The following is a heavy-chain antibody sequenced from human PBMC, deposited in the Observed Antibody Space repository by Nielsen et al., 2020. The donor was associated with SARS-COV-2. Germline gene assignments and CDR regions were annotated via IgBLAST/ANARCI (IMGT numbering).Heavy chain of an antibody. CDR3: ARGWGYSYGYYFDY. V-gene: IGHV3-48*01. Sequence: GESLKISYAASGFTFSSYSMNWVRQAPGKGLEWVSYISSSSSTIYYADSVKGRFTISRDNAKNSLYLQMNSLRAEDTAVYYCARGWGYSYGYYFDYWGQGTLVTVSS. J-gene: IGHJ4*02. D-gene: IGHD5-18*01. CDR2: ISSSSSTI. CDR1: GFTFSSYS.